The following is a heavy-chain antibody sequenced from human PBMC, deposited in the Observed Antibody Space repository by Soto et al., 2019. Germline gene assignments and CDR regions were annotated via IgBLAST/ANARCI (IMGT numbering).Heavy chain of an antibody. V-gene: IGHV4-4*02. J-gene: IGHJ6*03. CDR1: SGSISSSNW. CDR3: ARIIRGYDFWSGYAHPPVDYYYMDV. Sequence: SETLSLTCAVSSGSISSSNWWSWVRQPPGKEMEWNGEIYHSGSTNYNPTLKSRVTISVDKSKNQFSLKLSSLTAADTAVYYCARIIRGYDFWSGYAHPPVDYYYMDVWGKGTTVTVSS. CDR2: IYHSGST. D-gene: IGHD3-3*01.